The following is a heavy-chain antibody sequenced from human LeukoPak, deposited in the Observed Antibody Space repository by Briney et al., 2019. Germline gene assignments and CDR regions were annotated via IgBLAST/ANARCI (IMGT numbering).Heavy chain of an antibody. V-gene: IGHV3-30*02. Sequence: GGSLRLSCAASGFTVSSNYMSWVRQAPGKGLEWVAFIRYDGSNKYYADSVKGRFTISRDNSKNTLYLQMNSLRAEDTAVYYCVLAAAWDYWGQGTLVTVSS. J-gene: IGHJ4*02. CDR1: GFTVSSNY. CDR2: IRYDGSNK. CDR3: VLAAAWDY. D-gene: IGHD6-13*01.